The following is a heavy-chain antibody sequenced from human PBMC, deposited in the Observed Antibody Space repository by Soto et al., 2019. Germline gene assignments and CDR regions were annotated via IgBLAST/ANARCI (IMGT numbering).Heavy chain of an antibody. D-gene: IGHD2-21*02. Sequence: SGPTLVNPTPALPLTCTFSGFSLRTSGMCVSWIRQPPGKALEWLALIDWDDDKYYSTSLKTRLTISKDTSKNQVVLTMTNMDPVDTATYYCARITVVTATLSPFYYYYGMDVWGHGTTAT. V-gene: IGHV2-70*01. CDR2: IDWDDDK. CDR3: ARITVVTATLSPFYYYYGMDV. J-gene: IGHJ6*02. CDR1: GFSLRTSGMC.